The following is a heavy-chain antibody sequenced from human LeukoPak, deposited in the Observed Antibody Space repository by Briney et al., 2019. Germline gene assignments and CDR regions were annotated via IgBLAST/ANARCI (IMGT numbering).Heavy chain of an antibody. CDR3: ARDRRENYYDSSGYFDY. D-gene: IGHD3-22*01. CDR1: GGTFSSYA. J-gene: IGHJ4*02. V-gene: IGHV1-69*13. CDR2: IIPIFGTA. Sequence: SVKVSCKASGGTFSSYAISWVRQAPGQGLERMGGIIPIFGTANYAQKFQGRVTITADESTSTAYMELSSLRSEDTAVYYCARDRRENYYDSSGYFDYWGQGTLVTVSS.